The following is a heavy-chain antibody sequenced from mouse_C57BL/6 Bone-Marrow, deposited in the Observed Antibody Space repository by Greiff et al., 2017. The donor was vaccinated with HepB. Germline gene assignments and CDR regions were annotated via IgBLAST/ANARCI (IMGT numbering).Heavy chain of an antibody. CDR3: ARRQLRLPSFAY. CDR2: INPGSGGT. D-gene: IGHD3-2*02. CDR1: GYAFTNYL. V-gene: IGHV1-54*01. Sequence: QVQLQQSGAELVRPGTSVKVSCKASGYAFTNYLIEWVKQRPGQGLEWIGVINPGSGGTNYNEKFKGKATLTADKSSSTAYMQLSSLTSEDSAVCFCARRQLRLPSFAYWGQGTLVTVSA. J-gene: IGHJ3*01.